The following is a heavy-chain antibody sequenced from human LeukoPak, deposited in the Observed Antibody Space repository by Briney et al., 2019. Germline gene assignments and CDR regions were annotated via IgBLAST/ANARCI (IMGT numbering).Heavy chain of an antibody. CDR2: ISGSGGST. J-gene: IGHJ4*02. V-gene: IGHV3-23*01. CDR1: GFTFSSYA. Sequence: GGSLRLSCAASGFTFSSYAMSWVRQAPGKGLEWVSAISGSGGSTYYADSVKGRFTISRDNSKNTLYLQMNSLRAEDTAVYYCAKVSSKGYFDWLLTPYYFDYWGQGTLVTVSS. CDR3: AKVSSKGYFDWLLTPYYFDY. D-gene: IGHD3-9*01.